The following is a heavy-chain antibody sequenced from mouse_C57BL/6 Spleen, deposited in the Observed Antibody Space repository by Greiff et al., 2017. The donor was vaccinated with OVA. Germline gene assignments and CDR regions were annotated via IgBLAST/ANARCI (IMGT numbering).Heavy chain of an antibody. CDR2: ISSGSSTI. CDR1: GFTFSDYG. J-gene: IGHJ4*01. Sequence: EVQLVESGGGLVKPGGSLKLSCAASGFTFSDYGMHWVRQAPEKGLEWVAYISSGSSTIYYADTVKGRFTISRDNAKNTLFLQMTSLRSEDTAMYYCARDDYYGSSDGAMDYWGQGTSVTVSS. V-gene: IGHV5-17*01. CDR3: ARDDYYGSSDGAMDY. D-gene: IGHD1-1*01.